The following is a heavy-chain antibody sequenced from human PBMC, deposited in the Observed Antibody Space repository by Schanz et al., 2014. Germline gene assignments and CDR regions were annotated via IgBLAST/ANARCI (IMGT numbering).Heavy chain of an antibody. Sequence: VQLVESGGGVVQPGRSLRLSCAASGFTFTDHAMSWVRQAPGKGLEWVSTISGLGEATFYSDSVKGRFTISRDNSKNTLYLQMNSLRAEDTAMYYCARGRGDSYNPTRYGMDVWGQGTTVTVSS. J-gene: IGHJ6*02. CDR1: GFTFTDHA. CDR2: ISGLGEAT. D-gene: IGHD1-26*01. V-gene: IGHV3-23*04. CDR3: ARGRGDSYNPTRYGMDV.